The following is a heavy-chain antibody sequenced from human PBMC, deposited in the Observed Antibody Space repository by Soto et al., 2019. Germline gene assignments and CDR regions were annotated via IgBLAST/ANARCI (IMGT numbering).Heavy chain of an antibody. CDR1: GYTFTNYP. D-gene: IGHD2-15*01. Sequence: QVPFVQSGAEVKKAGASVKVSCKASGYTFTNYPMHWLRQAPGQRLEWMGWINGDNGNTKYSQKFQVRVAITRDTSATTVYMELSSLRSEDTAVYFCARRMLKKDVTVFDYWGQGTLVTVSS. CDR3: ARRMLKKDVTVFDY. J-gene: IGHJ4*02. CDR2: INGDNGNT. V-gene: IGHV1-3*01.